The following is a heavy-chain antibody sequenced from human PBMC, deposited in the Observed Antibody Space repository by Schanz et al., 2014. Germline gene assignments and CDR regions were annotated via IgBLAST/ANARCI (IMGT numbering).Heavy chain of an antibody. Sequence: QVQLVESGGGLVKPGGSLRLSCAASGFTFSDYYMTWMRQAPGKGLEWILYISNSGTYTKYADSVKGRFVISRDNARSSLYLQMSSLRDGDTALYYCARDTAQSCIGPSCFEYFQHWGQGALVTVSS. V-gene: IGHV3-11*05. CDR2: ISNSGTYT. CDR1: GFTFSDYY. CDR3: ARDTAQSCIGPSCFEYFQH. J-gene: IGHJ1*01. D-gene: IGHD2-2*01.